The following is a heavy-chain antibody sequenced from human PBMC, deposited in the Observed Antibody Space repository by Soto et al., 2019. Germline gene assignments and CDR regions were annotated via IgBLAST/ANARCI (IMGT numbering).Heavy chain of an antibody. CDR1: GFTFSSYS. D-gene: IGHD1-26*01. V-gene: IGHV3-21*01. J-gene: IGHJ6*02. Sequence: EVQLVESGGGLVKPGGSLRLSCAASGFTFSSYSMNWVRQAPGKGLEWVSSISSSSSYIYYADSVKGRFTISRDNAKNSLYLQMNSLRAEDTAVYYCARDREIVGAAIYYYYGMDVWGQGTTVTVSS. CDR2: ISSSSSYI. CDR3: ARDREIVGAAIYYYYGMDV.